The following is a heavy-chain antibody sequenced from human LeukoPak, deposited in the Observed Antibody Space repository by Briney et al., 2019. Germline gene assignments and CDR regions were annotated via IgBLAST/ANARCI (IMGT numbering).Heavy chain of an antibody. CDR1: GYSFTNYW. J-gene: IGHJ3*02. Sequence: GESMKISCKGSGYSFTNYWIGWVRQMPGKGLEWMGIIYPGDSDTRYSPSFQGQVTISADKSISTAYLQWSSLKASDTAMYYCARHSAPAMVRHHDAFDIWGQGTMVTVSS. CDR3: ARHSAPAMVRHHDAFDI. V-gene: IGHV5-51*01. CDR2: IYPGDSDT. D-gene: IGHD5-18*01.